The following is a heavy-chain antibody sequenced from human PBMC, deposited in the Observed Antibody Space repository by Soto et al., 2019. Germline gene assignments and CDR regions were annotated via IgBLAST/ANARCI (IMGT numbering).Heavy chain of an antibody. CDR3: AKNSGWFNT. CDR2: IDGSGGTT. V-gene: IGHV3-23*01. CDR1: GFPFSSTD. Sequence: EFQVLQSGGGLVQPGGSLTLSCAASGFPFSSTDMTWVRQAPGKGLEWVSTIDGSGGTTYYADSVKGRFTISRDNSINTVFLQMNGLSDDDTAIYFCAKNSGWFNTWGQGALVTVSS. J-gene: IGHJ5*02. D-gene: IGHD3-10*01.